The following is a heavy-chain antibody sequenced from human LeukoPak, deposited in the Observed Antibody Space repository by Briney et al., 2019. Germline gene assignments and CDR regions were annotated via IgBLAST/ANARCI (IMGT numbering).Heavy chain of an antibody. CDR1: GYSFTSYW. CDR2: IYPGDSDT. Sequence: GESLKISCKGSGYSFTSYWIGWVRQMPGKGLEWMGIIYPGDSDTRYSPSFQGQVTISAAKSITTAYLQWSSLKASDTAMYYCASYNYYDSSGYYYEWVYWGQGTLVTVSS. D-gene: IGHD3-22*01. CDR3: ASYNYYDSSGYYYEWVY. J-gene: IGHJ4*02. V-gene: IGHV5-51*01.